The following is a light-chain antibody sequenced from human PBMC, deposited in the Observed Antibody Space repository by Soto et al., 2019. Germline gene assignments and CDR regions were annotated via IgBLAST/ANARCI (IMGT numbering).Light chain of an antibody. Sequence: EIVLTQSPATLSLSPGERATLSCRASQSVSSNLAWYQHKPGQPPRLLIYDASTRATGIPARFSGSGSGTDFTLTISSLEPEDFAVYYCQQYGSSLTFGGGTKVEIK. CDR1: QSVSSN. V-gene: IGKV3-11*01. CDR2: DAS. CDR3: QQYGSSLT. J-gene: IGKJ4*01.